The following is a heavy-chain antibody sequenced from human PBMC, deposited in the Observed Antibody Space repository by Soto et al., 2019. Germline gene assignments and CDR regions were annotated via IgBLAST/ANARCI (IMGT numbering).Heavy chain of an antibody. CDR3: ARDHSPWGVDY. D-gene: IGHD3-16*01. CDR1: RVTLSCYA. CDR2: IIPIFGTA. V-gene: IGHV1-69*13. Sequence: SVKVSWKASRVTLSCYAISSVRQAPGKGLEWMGGIIPIFGTANYAKKVQGRVTITADESTTTAYMELSSLRSEDRVEYDGARDHSPWGVDYWGQGSLVTVSS. J-gene: IGHJ4*02.